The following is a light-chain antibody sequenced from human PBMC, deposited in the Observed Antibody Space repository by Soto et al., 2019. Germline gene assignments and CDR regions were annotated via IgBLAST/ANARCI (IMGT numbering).Light chain of an antibody. CDR3: QQYNNWPLT. V-gene: IGKV3-15*01. J-gene: IGKJ5*01. CDR2: GTS. Sequence: EILMTQSPASLSVSPGERVILSCRATQSISSNLAWYQQKPGQAPRLLIYGTSTRATGIPARFSGSGSGTEFTLTITSLQSEDFALYFCQQYNNWPLTFGQGTRLDIK. CDR1: QSISSN.